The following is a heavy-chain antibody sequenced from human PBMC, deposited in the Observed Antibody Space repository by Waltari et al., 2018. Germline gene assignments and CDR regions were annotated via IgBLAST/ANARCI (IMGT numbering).Heavy chain of an antibody. Sequence: EVQLVESGGGLIQPGGSLRLSCAASGFTVSSNYMSWVRQAPGKGLEWVSVIYSGGSTYYADSVKGRLTISRDNSKNTLYLQMNSLRAEDTAVYYCARESLAKSFDYWGQGTLVTVSS. CDR1: GFTVSSNY. J-gene: IGHJ4*02. CDR2: IYSGGST. CDR3: ARESLAKSFDY. V-gene: IGHV3-53*01.